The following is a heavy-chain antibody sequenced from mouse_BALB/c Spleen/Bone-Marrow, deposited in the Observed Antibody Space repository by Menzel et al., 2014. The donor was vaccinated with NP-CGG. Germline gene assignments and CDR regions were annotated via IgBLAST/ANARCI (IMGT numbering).Heavy chain of an antibody. CDR3: ARVAYYFDY. J-gene: IGHJ2*01. CDR2: INPYNGAT. CDR1: GYSFTGYY. Sequence: EVQLQQSGPELVKPGASVKISCKASGYSFTGYYMHWVKQSHVKSLEWIGRINPYNGATSYNQNFKDKASLTVDKSSSTAYMELHGLTSEDSAVYYCARVAYYFDYWGQGTTLTVSS. V-gene: IGHV1-26*01.